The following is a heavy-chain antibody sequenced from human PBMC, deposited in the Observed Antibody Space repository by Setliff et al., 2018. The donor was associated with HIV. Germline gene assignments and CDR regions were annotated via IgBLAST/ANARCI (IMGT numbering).Heavy chain of an antibody. Sequence: SETLSLTCTVSGASVNSHYWAWIRQPPGKGLEWIGSLYYSGNTNYNPSLKSRVTISVDTSKNQFSLKLRSVTAADTAVYYCAGVLSSGYYDGPWGQGTLVTVSS. CDR2: LYYSGNT. D-gene: IGHD3-22*01. V-gene: IGHV4-59*02. CDR1: GASVNSHY. CDR3: AGVLSSGYYDGP. J-gene: IGHJ5*02.